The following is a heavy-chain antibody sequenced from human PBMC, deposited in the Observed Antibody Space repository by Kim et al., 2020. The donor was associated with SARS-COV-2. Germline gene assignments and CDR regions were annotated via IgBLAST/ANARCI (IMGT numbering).Heavy chain of an antibody. J-gene: IGHJ4*02. Sequence: SETLSLTCTVSGGSISSSSYYWGWIRQPPGKGLEWIGSIYYSGSTYYNPSLKSRVTISVDTSKNQFSLKLSSVTAADTAVYYCARHPGYCSGGSCFDYWGQGTLVTVSS. V-gene: IGHV4-39*01. CDR1: GGSISSSSYY. CDR3: ARHPGYCSGGSCFDY. CDR2: IYYSGST. D-gene: IGHD2-15*01.